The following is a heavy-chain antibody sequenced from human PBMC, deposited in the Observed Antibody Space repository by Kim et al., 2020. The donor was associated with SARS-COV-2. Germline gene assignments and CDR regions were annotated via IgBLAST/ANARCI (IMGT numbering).Heavy chain of an antibody. J-gene: IGHJ2*01. CDR3: EKNVHVTSVTFLWYFDL. D-gene: IGHD2-2*01. Sequence: GGSLRLSCVASRFTFSSSAMTWVRQAPFPFLSFFSPLFCIFHFPYSTHSVKGRFIVSRDNSKNTLYLQMNNLKADDTAIYYCEKNVHVTSVTFLWYFDLWGRGPSVIVS. CDR1: RFTFSSSA. V-gene: IGHV3-23*01. CDR2: LFCIFHFP.